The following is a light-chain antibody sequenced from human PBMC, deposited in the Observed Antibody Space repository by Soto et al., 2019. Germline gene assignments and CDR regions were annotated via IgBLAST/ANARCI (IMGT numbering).Light chain of an antibody. J-gene: IGKJ5*01. V-gene: IGKV1-39*01. Sequence: DIQMTQSPSSLSASVGDRVTITCRASQSLSSYLNWYQQKPGKAPKLLIYAASSLQSGVPSRFSGSGSGKDFTLTISSLQPEDFATFYCQQSYSTPRKFGHGTRLAIK. CDR2: AAS. CDR1: QSLSSY. CDR3: QQSYSTPRK.